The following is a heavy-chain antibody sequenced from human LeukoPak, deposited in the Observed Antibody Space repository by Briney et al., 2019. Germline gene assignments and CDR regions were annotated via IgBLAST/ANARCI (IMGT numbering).Heavy chain of an antibody. J-gene: IGHJ4*02. CDR2: IIPIFGTA. CDR1: GGTFSSYA. Sequence: PVKVSCKASGGTFSSYAISWVRQAPGQGLEWMGGIIPIFGTANYAQKFQGRVTITADESTSTAYMELSSLRSEDTAVYYCARGPYYGSGSYSVVYWGQGTLVTVSS. D-gene: IGHD3-10*01. CDR3: ARGPYYGSGSYSVVY. V-gene: IGHV1-69*01.